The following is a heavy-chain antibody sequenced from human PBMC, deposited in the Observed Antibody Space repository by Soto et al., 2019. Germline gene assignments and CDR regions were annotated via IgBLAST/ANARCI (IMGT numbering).Heavy chain of an antibody. CDR3: ARVYGSGSYHAFDI. CDR1: GGTFSSYA. CDR2: IIPIFGTA. Sequence: QVQLVQSGAEVKKPGSSVKVSCKASGGTFSSYAISWVRQAPGQGLEWMGGIIPIFGTANYAQKFQGRVTITADKSTSPAYMELSSLRSEDTAVYYCARVYGSGSYHAFDIWGQGTMVTVSS. V-gene: IGHV1-69*06. D-gene: IGHD3-10*01. J-gene: IGHJ3*02.